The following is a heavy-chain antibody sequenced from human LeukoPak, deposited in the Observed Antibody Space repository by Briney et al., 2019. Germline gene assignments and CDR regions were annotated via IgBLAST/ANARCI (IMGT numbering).Heavy chain of an antibody. CDR2: ISWISGSI. CDR1: GFTFDDYA. V-gene: IGHV3-9*01. J-gene: IGHJ5*02. Sequence: GRSLRLSCAASGFTFDDYAMHWVRQVPGKGLEWVSGISWISGSIDYADSVKGRFTISRDNAKNSLYLQMSSLRAEDTAFYYCAKAQGLRSNWFDPWGQGTLVTVSS. D-gene: IGHD3-3*01. CDR3: AKAQGLRSNWFDP.